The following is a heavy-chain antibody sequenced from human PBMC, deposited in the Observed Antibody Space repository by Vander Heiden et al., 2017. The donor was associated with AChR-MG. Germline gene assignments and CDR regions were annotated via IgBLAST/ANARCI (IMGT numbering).Heavy chain of an antibody. Sequence: QVQLVESGGAAVQPGRSLRLSCEASGFTFSGYGMHWVRQAPGKGLEWVAVIWYDGSNKYYADSVKGRFTISRDNSKNTLYLQMNSLRAEDTAVYYCARDQGMQLLDYWGQGTLVTVSS. J-gene: IGHJ4*02. CDR2: IWYDGSNK. CDR3: ARDQGMQLLDY. CDR1: GFTFSGYG. D-gene: IGHD5-18*01. V-gene: IGHV3-33*01.